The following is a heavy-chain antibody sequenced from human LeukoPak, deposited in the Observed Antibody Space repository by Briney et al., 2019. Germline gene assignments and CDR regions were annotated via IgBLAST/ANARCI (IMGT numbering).Heavy chain of an antibody. CDR2: IIPIFGTA. V-gene: IGHV1-69*13. CDR1: GGTFSSYA. Sequence: SVKVSCKASGGTFSSYAISWVRQAPGQGLEWMGGIIPIFGTANYAQKFQGRVTITADESTSTAYMELSSLRSEDTAVYYCARIGDYGDYGYFDYWGQGTLVTVSS. D-gene: IGHD4-17*01. CDR3: ARIGDYGDYGYFDY. J-gene: IGHJ4*02.